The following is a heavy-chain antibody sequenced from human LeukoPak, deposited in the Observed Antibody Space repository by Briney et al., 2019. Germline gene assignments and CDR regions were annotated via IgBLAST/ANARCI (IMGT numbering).Heavy chain of an antibody. CDR2: ISGSGGST. D-gene: IGHD2-2*01. Sequence: PGGSLRLSCAASGFTFSSYSMNWVRQAPGKGLEWASAISGSGGSTYYADSVKGRFTISRDNSKNTLYLQMNSLRAEDTAVYYCAKATQGEVPAANPRYWGQGTLVTVSS. J-gene: IGHJ4*02. CDR3: AKATQGEVPAANPRY. CDR1: GFTFSSYS. V-gene: IGHV3-23*01.